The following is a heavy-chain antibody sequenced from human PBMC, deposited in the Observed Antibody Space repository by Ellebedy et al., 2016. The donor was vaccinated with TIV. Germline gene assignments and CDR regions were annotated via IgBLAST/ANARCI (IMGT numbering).Heavy chain of an antibody. Sequence: MPGGSLRLSCAVSGASIIRTRWWCSVRQPPGKGLAWIGEIYHSGSTYYNPSLKSRVTISVDRSKNQFSLKLSSVTAADTDVYYCARALNDNGDGNWFDPWGQGTLVTVSS. J-gene: IGHJ5*02. CDR2: IYHSGST. CDR1: GASIIRTRW. V-gene: IGHV4-4*02. CDR3: ARALNDNGDGNWFDP. D-gene: IGHD4-17*01.